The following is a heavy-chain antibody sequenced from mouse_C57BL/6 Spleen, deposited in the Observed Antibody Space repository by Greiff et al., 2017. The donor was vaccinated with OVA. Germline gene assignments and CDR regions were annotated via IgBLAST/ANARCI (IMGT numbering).Heavy chain of an antibody. CDR1: GFSLTSYG. J-gene: IGHJ2*01. V-gene: IGHV2-3*01. Sequence: VKLMESGPGLVAPSQSLSITCTVSGFSLTSYGVSWVRQPPGKGLEWLGGIWGDGSTNYHTALLSKLSISKDNSKSHFFLTLNRLHTYDTATYYCSKYAPFGSSLDYWGQGTTLTVSS. D-gene: IGHD1-1*01. CDR3: SKYAPFGSSLDY. CDR2: IWGDGST.